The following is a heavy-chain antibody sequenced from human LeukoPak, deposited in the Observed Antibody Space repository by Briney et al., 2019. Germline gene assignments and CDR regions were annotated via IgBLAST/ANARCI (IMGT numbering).Heavy chain of an antibody. D-gene: IGHD2-2*01. V-gene: IGHV4-34*01. Sequence: KPSETLSLTCAVYGGSFSGYYWSWIRQPPGKGLEWIGEINHSGSTNCNPSLKSRVIISVDTSKNQFSLKLSSVTAADTAVYYCARAAIVVVPAAPYYYYMDVWGKGTTVTVSS. CDR3: ARAAIVVVPAAPYYYYMDV. CDR1: GGSFSGYY. J-gene: IGHJ6*03. CDR2: INHSGST.